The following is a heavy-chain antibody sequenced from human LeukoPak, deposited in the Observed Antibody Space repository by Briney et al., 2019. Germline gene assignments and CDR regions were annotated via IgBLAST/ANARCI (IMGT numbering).Heavy chain of an antibody. V-gene: IGHV1-18*01. CDR1: GYTFTSYG. D-gene: IGHD4-17*01. J-gene: IGHJ5*02. Sequence: ASVKVSCKASGYTFTSYGISWVRQAPEQGLEWMGWISAYNGNTNYAQKLQGRVTMTTDTSTSTAYMELRSLRSDDTAVDYCARAGTTVTPYNWFDPWGQGTLVTVSS. CDR3: ARAGTTVTPYNWFDP. CDR2: ISAYNGNT.